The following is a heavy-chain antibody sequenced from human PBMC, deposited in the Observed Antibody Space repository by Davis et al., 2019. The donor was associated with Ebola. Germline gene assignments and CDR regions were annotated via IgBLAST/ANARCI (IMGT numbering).Heavy chain of an antibody. D-gene: IGHD3-16*01. Sequence: MPSETLSLTCTVSGGSISSYYWSWIRQPPGKGLEWIGYIYYSGSTNYNPSLKSRVTISVDTSKNQFSLKLTSVTAADTAIYYCARGLSYGFREWGQGILVAVSS. CDR1: GGSISSYY. V-gene: IGHV4-59*01. CDR3: ARGLSYGFRE. CDR2: IYYSGST. J-gene: IGHJ4*02.